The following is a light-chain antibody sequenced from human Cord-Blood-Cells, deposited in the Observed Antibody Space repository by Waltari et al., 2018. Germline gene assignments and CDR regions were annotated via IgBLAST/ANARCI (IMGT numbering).Light chain of an antibody. V-gene: IGKV1-39*01. J-gene: IGKJ2*02. CDR3: QQSYSTPCT. CDR2: AAS. CDR1: QSISSY. Sequence: DIQLTQSPSSLSASVGDRVTIPCRASQSISSYLNCYRQKPGKVPKLLIYAASSLHSGVPSRFSGSGSGTDFTLTISSLQPEDFATYYCQQSYSTPCTFGQGTKLEIK.